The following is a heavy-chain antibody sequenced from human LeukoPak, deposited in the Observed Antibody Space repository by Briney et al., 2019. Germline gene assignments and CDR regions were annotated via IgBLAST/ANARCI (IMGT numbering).Heavy chain of an antibody. Sequence: QPGGSLRLSCAASGFTFSSYGMHWVRQAPGKGLEWVAVISYDGSNKYYADSVKGRFTISRDNSKNTLYLQMNSLRAEDTAVYYCAKDISHGGYNSWGQGTLVTVSS. CDR3: AKDISHGGYNS. J-gene: IGHJ5*02. CDR2: ISYDGSNK. CDR1: GFTFSSYG. V-gene: IGHV3-30*18. D-gene: IGHD5-24*01.